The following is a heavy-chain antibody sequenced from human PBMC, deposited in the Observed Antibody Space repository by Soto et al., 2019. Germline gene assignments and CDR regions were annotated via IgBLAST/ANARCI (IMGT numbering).Heavy chain of an antibody. CDR3: AKDFGVVIAPAYFDY. CDR1: GFTFSSYA. Sequence: GGSLRLSCAASGFTFSSYAMGWVRQAPGKGLEWVSAISGSGGSTYYADSVKGRFTISRDNSKNTLYLQMNSLRAEDTAVYYCAKDFGVVIAPAYFDYWGQGTLVTVSS. J-gene: IGHJ4*02. CDR2: ISGSGGST. D-gene: IGHD3-3*01. V-gene: IGHV3-23*01.